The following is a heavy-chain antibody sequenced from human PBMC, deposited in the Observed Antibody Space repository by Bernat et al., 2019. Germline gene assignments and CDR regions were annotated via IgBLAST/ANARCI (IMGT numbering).Heavy chain of an antibody. D-gene: IGHD6-13*01. J-gene: IGHJ4*02. V-gene: IGHV1-69*08. CDR1: GGTFSSYT. CDR3: ARDYQQLPLSY. Sequence: QVQLVQSGAEVKKPGSSVKVSCKASGGTFSSYTISWVRQAPGQGLEWMGRIIPILGIANYAQKFQGRVTITADKSTSTAYMELSSLRSEDTAVYYCARDYQQLPLSYWGQGTLVTVSS. CDR2: IIPILGIA.